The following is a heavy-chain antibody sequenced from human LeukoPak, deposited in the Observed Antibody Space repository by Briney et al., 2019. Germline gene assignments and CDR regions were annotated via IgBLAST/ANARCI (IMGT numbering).Heavy chain of an antibody. CDR2: ISGDGGST. CDR3: AKDQGYCSSTICYGYYYYGMDV. CDR1: GFTFDDYA. Sequence: GGSLRLSCAASGFTFDDYAMHWVRQAPGKGLEWVSLISGDGGSTYYADSVKGRFTISRDNSKNSLYLQMNSLRTEDTALYYCAKDQGYCSSTICYGYYYYGMDVWGQGTTVTVSS. V-gene: IGHV3-43*02. J-gene: IGHJ6*02. D-gene: IGHD2-2*01.